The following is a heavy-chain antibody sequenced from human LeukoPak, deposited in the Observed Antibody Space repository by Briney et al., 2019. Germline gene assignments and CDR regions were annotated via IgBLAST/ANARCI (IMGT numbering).Heavy chain of an antibody. CDR2: TSGSGSST. Sequence: GGSLRLSCAASGFTFTSYAMNWVRQAPGKGLEWVSTTSGSGSSTYYADSVKGRFTVSRDNSKNTLFLQMNSLRAEDTAVYYCAKDGGLWVSAHWGDSWGRGTLVTVSS. CDR1: GFTFTSYA. J-gene: IGHJ4*02. CDR3: AKDGGLWVSAHWGDS. D-gene: IGHD7-27*01. V-gene: IGHV3-23*01.